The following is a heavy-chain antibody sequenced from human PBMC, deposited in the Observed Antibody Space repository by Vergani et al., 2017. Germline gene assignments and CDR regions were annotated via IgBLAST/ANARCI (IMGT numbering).Heavy chain of an antibody. CDR3: ATHLMYYSFGSGFSYPLYDLDY. CDR2: SYYSGSN. Sequence: QLQLQESGPGLVKPSETLSLTCTVSGGSISSSSYYWGWIRQPPGKGLEWIGSSYYSGSNYYNPSLKSRVTISVDTSKNQFSLKLSSVTAADAALYYCATHLMYYSFGSGFSYPLYDLDYWGQGTLVTASS. D-gene: IGHD3-22*01. J-gene: IGHJ4*02. V-gene: IGHV4-39*01. CDR1: GGSISSSSYY.